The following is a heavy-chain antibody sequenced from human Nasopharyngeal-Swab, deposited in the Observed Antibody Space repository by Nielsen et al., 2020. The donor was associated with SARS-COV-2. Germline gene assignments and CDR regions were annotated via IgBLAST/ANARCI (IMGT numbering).Heavy chain of an antibody. CDR3: ARAGTDFYDFWSGYGYYYYGMDV. CDR2: ISSSSSYI. J-gene: IGHJ6*02. Sequence: VRQAPGKGLEWGSSISSSSSYIYYADSVKGRFTISRDNAKNSLYLQMNSLRAEDTAVYYCARAGTDFYDFWSGYGYYYYGMDVWGQGTTVTVSS. D-gene: IGHD3-3*01. V-gene: IGHV3-21*04.